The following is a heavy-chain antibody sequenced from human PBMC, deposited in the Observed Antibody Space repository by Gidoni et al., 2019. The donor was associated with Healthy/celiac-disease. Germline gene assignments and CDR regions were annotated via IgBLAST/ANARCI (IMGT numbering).Heavy chain of an antibody. CDR3: ACTSDDYGDYSFDY. CDR1: GGPISSSSYY. D-gene: IGHD4-17*01. CDR2: IYYSGST. J-gene: IGHJ4*02. V-gene: IGHV4-39*01. Sequence: QLQLQESGPGLVKPSETLSLTCTVSGGPISSSSYYWGWIRQPPGKGRGWIGSIYYSGSTYYNPSLKSRVTISVDTSKNQFSLKLSSVTAADTAVYYCACTSDDYGDYSFDYWGQGTLVTVSS.